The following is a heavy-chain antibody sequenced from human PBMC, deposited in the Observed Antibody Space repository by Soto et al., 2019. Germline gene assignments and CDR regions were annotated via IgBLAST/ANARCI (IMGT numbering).Heavy chain of an antibody. V-gene: IGHV3-23*01. CDR3: AKRGNYDILTGYSTYSMDV. CDR2: ISGSGGST. CDR1: GFTFSSYA. Sequence: GGSLRLSCAASGFTFSSYAMSWVRQAPGKGLEWVSAISGSGGSTYYADSVKGRFTISRDNSKNTLYLQMNSLRAKDTAVYYCAKRGNYDILTGYSTYSMDVWGQGTTVTVSS. J-gene: IGHJ6*02. D-gene: IGHD3-9*01.